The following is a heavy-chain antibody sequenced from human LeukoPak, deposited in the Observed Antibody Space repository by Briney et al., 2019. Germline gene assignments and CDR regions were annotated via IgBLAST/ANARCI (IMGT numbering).Heavy chain of an antibody. V-gene: IGHV4-34*01. J-gene: IGHJ4*02. Sequence: SGTLSLTCAVYGGSFSGYYWSWIRQPPGKGLEWIGEINHSGSTNYNPSLKSRVTISVDTSKNQFSLKLSSVTAADTAVYYCASDSYYYDSSGYWDYWGQGTLVTVSS. CDR3: ASDSYYYDSSGYWDY. CDR1: GGSFSGYY. CDR2: INHSGST. D-gene: IGHD3-22*01.